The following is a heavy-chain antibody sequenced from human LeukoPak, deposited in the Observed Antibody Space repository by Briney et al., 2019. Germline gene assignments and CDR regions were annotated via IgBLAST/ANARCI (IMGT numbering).Heavy chain of an antibody. D-gene: IGHD6-13*01. J-gene: IGHJ4*02. CDR3: ARGMIAAAGTGVDY. CDR1: GYTFTSYD. CDR2: MNPISGNT. Sequence: GASVKVSCKASGYTFTSYDINWVRQATGQGLEWMGWMNPISGNTGYAQKFQGRVTMTRNTSISTAYMELSSLRSEDTAVYYSARGMIAAAGTGVDYWGQGTLVTVSS. V-gene: IGHV1-8*01.